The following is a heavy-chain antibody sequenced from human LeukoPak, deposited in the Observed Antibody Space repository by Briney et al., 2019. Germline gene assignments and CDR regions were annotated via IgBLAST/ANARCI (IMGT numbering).Heavy chain of an antibody. J-gene: IGHJ5*02. V-gene: IGHV1-8*01. CDR3: AGCSRWPAAGLDP. D-gene: IGHD6-13*01. CDR1: GYTFTSYD. Sequence: ASVKVSCKASGYTFTSYDINWVRQATGQGLEWMGCMNPNSGNTGYAQKFQGRVTMTRNTSISTAYMELSSLRSEDTAVYYCAGCSRWPAAGLDPWGQGTLVTVSS. CDR2: MNPNSGNT.